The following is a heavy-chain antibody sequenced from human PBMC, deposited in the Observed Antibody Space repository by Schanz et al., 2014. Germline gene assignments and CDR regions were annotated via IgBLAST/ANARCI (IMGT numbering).Heavy chain of an antibody. Sequence: QVQLVQSGAELKNPGASVKVSCKASGYTFTRSGISWVRQAPGQGLEWMGWIGGSDGNTNFAQKFQGRVTMTRDTSTSTVYMELSSLRSEDTAVYYCASALTTWGGMDVWGRGTMVTVSS. CDR2: IGGSDGNT. J-gene: IGHJ6*02. V-gene: IGHV1-18*01. CDR1: GYTFTRSG. D-gene: IGHD4-4*01. CDR3: ASALTTWGGMDV.